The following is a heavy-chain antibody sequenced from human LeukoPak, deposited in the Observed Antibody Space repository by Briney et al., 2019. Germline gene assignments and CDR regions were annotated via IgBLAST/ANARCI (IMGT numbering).Heavy chain of an antibody. CDR2: INHSGST. CDR3: ARGRIGYCSGGSCYSGNWFDP. J-gene: IGHJ5*02. CDR1: GGSFSGYY. Sequence: SETLSLTCAVYGGSFSGYYWSWIRQPPGKGLEWIGEINHSGSTNYNPSLKSRVTTSVDTSKNQFSLKLSSVTAADTAVYYCARGRIGYCSGGSCYSGNWFDPWGQGTLVTVSS. V-gene: IGHV4-34*01. D-gene: IGHD2-15*01.